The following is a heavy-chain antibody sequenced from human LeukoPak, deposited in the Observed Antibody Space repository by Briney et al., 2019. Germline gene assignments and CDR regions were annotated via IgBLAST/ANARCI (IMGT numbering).Heavy chain of an antibody. D-gene: IGHD4-17*01. Sequence: VASVKVSCKASGYTFTGYSMHWVRQAPGQGLEWMGWINPNSGGTNYAQKFQGRVTMTRDTSISTAYMGLSRLRSDDTAVYYCARTYTVIMPFDYWGQGTLVTVSS. CDR2: INPNSGGT. CDR1: GYTFTGYS. V-gene: IGHV1-2*02. CDR3: ARTYTVIMPFDY. J-gene: IGHJ4*02.